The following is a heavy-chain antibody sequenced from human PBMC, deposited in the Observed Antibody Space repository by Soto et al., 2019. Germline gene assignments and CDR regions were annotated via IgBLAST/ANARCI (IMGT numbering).Heavy chain of an antibody. J-gene: IGHJ6*02. CDR2: NYYSGIT. CDR1: GGSISSGGYY. CDR3: ARGSSIAGLYYGMDV. V-gene: IGHV4-31*03. Sequence: SETLSLTCTVSGGSISSGGYYWTLIRQHPGKGLEWIGYNYYSGITYYNPSLKSRVTISLDTSKNQFSLKLSSVTAADTAVYYCARGSSIAGLYYGMDVWGQGTTVTVSS. D-gene: IGHD6-6*01.